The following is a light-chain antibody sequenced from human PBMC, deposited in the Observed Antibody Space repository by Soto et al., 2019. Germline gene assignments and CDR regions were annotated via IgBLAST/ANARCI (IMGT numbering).Light chain of an antibody. CDR1: QTISTY. CDR2: DAS. J-gene: IGKJ4*01. CDR3: QQSFSSLLS. Sequence: DIQMTQSPSSLSASLGDRVTITCRASQTISTYVTWYQQKPGKAPKALISDASTLQSGVPSRFSGSGSGTYFTLIISSLQPEDVATYYCQQSFSSLLSFGGGTQVEIK. V-gene: IGKV1-39*01.